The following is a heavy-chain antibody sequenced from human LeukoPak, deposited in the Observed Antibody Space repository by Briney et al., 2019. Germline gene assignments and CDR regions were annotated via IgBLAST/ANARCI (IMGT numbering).Heavy chain of an antibody. CDR1: GFTFSSYA. J-gene: IGHJ5*02. CDR2: ISGSGGST. D-gene: IGHD2-2*01. V-gene: IGHV3-23*01. Sequence: GGSLRLSCAASGFTFSSYAMSWVRQAPGKGLEWVSAISGSGGSTYYADSVKGRFTISRDNSKNTLYLQMNSLRAEDTAVYYCAKDREYGPAAQGKNWFDPWGQGTLVTVSS. CDR3: AKDREYGPAAQGKNWFDP.